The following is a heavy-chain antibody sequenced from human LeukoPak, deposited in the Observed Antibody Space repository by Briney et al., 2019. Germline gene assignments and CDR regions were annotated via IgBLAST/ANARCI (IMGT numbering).Heavy chain of an antibody. CDR1: GFIFSSYE. J-gene: IGHJ4*02. D-gene: IGHD2-21*01. CDR2: ISSGDSTT. V-gene: IGHV3-48*03. Sequence: GGSLRLSCAASGFIFSSYEMSWVRQAPGKGLEWVSYISSGDSTTHYADSVKGRFTISRDNAVDSLYLQMNSLRAEDTAVYYCARGTIIAHWGQGTLVTVSS. CDR3: ARGTIIAH.